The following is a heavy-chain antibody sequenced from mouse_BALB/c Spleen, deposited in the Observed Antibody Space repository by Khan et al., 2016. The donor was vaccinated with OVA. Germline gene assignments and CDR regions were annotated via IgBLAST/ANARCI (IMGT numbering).Heavy chain of an antibody. CDR2: IAPANGNT. V-gene: IGHV14-3*02. J-gene: IGHJ1*01. Sequence: VQLKQSGAELVKPGASVKLSCTASGFNIKDTYIHWVKQRPEQGLEWIGRIAPANGNTKYDPRFQGKATITAETSSNTSYLQLSSLTSEDTAVYYWAHPSYDPRYFEVWGAGTTVTVSS. CDR1: GFNIKDTY. D-gene: IGHD2-3*01. CDR3: AHPSYDPRYFEV.